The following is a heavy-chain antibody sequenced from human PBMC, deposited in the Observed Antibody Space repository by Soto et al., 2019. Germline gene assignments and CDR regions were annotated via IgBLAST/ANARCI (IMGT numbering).Heavy chain of an antibody. D-gene: IGHD1-26*01. V-gene: IGHV1-46*01. J-gene: IGHJ6*02. Sequence: GASVKVSCNASGYTFTSYYMHWVRQAPGQGLEWMGIINPSGGSTSYAQKFQGRVIMTRDTSTSTVYMELSSLRSEDTAVYYCARDLVGAAYYYYGMDVWGQGTTVTVS. CDR2: INPSGGST. CDR1: GYTFTSYY. CDR3: ARDLVGAAYYYYGMDV.